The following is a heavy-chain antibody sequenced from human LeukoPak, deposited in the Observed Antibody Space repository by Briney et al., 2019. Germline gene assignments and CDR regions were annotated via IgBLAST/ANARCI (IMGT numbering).Heavy chain of an antibody. J-gene: IGHJ6*03. Sequence: ASVKVSCKASGYTFTSYYMHWVRQAPGQGLEWMGIINPSGSSTSYAQKFQGRVTMTRDTSTSTVYMELSSLRSEDTAVYYCARGYVVGYLHVYYYYMDVWGKGTTVTISS. CDR1: GYTFTSYY. V-gene: IGHV1-46*01. D-gene: IGHD2-15*01. CDR2: INPSGSST. CDR3: ARGYVVGYLHVYYYYMDV.